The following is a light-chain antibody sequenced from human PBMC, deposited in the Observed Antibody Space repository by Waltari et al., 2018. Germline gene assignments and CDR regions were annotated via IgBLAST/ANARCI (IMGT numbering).Light chain of an antibody. Sequence: EIVLTQSPGTLSLSPGERATLSCRASQCVRSSYLAWYQQKPGQAPRLLIYGASSRATDIPDRFSGSGSGTDFTLTISRLEPEDFAVYYCQQYGSSPLTFGGGTKVEIK. CDR1: QCVRSSY. CDR3: QQYGSSPLT. J-gene: IGKJ4*01. CDR2: GAS. V-gene: IGKV3-20*01.